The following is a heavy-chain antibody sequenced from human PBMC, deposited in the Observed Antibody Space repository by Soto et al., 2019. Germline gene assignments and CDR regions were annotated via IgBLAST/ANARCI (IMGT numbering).Heavy chain of an antibody. CDR1: GGSISSGDYY. CDR3: ARESNWNEFDY. CDR2: IYNSGST. V-gene: IGHV4-30-4*01. Sequence: NPSETLSLTCTVSGGSISSGDYYWSWIRQPPGKGLEWIGYIYNSGSTYYNPFLKSRVTISVDTSKNQFSLNLSSVTAADTAVYYCARESNWNEFDYWGQGTLVTVSS. J-gene: IGHJ4*02. D-gene: IGHD1-20*01.